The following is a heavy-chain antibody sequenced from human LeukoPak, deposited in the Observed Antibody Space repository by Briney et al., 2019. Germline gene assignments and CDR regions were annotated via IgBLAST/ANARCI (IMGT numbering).Heavy chain of an antibody. V-gene: IGHV4-34*01. Sequence: SETLSLTCAVYGGSFGGYYWSWIRQPPGKGLEWIGEINHSESTNYNPSLKSRVTISVDTSKNQFSLKLSSVTAADTAVYYCARERAVAAPRELNFDYWGQGTLVTVSS. J-gene: IGHJ4*02. CDR1: GGSFGGYY. CDR2: INHSEST. CDR3: ARERAVAAPRELNFDY. D-gene: IGHD6-19*01.